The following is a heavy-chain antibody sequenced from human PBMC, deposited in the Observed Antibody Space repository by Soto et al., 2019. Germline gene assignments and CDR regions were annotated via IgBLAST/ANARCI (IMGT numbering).Heavy chain of an antibody. D-gene: IGHD2-15*01. CDR2: IIPIFGTT. CDR1: GGTFSNYA. CDR3: AKDGGREGYFGNWFDP. Sequence: QVQLVQSGAEVKKPGSSVKVSCKASGGTFSNYAITWVRQAPGQGLEWLGRIIPIFGTTDYAQKFQGRVTITADESTTTGYMELSRLGSDETAGYYCAKDGGREGYFGNWFDPWGQGTLVTVSS. J-gene: IGHJ5*02. V-gene: IGHV1-69*15.